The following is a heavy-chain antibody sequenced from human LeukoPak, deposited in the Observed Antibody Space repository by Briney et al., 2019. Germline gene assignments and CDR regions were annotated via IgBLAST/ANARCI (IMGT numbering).Heavy chain of an antibody. D-gene: IGHD3-3*01. CDR2: ISGSGGST. CDR3: ATGYDFWSGSPQYYFDY. CDR1: GFTFSSYA. J-gene: IGHJ4*02. V-gene: IGHV3-23*01. Sequence: GGSLRLSCAASGFTFSSYAMSWVRQAPGKGLEWVSAISGSGGSTYYADSVKGRFTISRDNSKNTLYLQMNSLRAEDTAVYYCATGYDFWSGSPQYYFDYWGQGTLVTVSS.